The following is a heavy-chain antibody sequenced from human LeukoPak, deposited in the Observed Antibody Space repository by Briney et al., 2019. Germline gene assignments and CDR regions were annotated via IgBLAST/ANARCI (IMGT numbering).Heavy chain of an antibody. J-gene: IGHJ4*02. CDR3: AKSSSAWTSDY. D-gene: IGHD3-22*01. CDR2: ISAYVGNT. V-gene: IGHV3-23*01. Sequence: GGSLRLSCAASGFTFSSYAMSWVRQAPGKGLEWISGISAYVGNTYYADSVKGRFTISRDNSRNTLYLQMNSLRADDTALYYCAKSSSAWTSDYWGQGTLVTVSS. CDR1: GFTFSSYA.